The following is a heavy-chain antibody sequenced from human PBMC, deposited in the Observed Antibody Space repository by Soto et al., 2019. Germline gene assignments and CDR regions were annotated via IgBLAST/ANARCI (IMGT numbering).Heavy chain of an antibody. V-gene: IGHV4-34*01. J-gene: IGHJ4*02. CDR1: GGSFSGYY. Sequence: SETLSLTCAAYGGSFSGYYCSWIRQPPGKGLEWIGEINHSGSTNYNPSLKSRVTISVDTSKNQFSLKLSSVTAADTAVYYCASTIAARRAYWGQGTLVTVSS. CDR2: INHSGST. D-gene: IGHD6-6*01. CDR3: ASTIAARRAY.